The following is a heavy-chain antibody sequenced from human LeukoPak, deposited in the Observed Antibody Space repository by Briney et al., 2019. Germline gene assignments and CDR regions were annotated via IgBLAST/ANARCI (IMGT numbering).Heavy chain of an antibody. CDR1: GGSISSYY. J-gene: IGHJ6*02. V-gene: IGHV4-59*08. CDR2: IYYSGST. CDR3: ARHQAVGSSSLYYGMDV. Sequence: SETLSLTCTVSGGSISSYYWSWIRQPPGKGLGGIGYIYYSGSTNYNPSLKSRVTISVDTSKNQFSLKLSSVTAADTAVYYCARHQAVGSSSLYYGMDVWGQGTTVTVSS. D-gene: IGHD6-6*01.